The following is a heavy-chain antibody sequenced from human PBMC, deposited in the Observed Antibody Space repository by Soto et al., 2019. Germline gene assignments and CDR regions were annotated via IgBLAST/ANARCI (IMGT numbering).Heavy chain of an antibody. Sequence: SETLSLTCAVSGGSISSGGYSWSWIRQPPGKGLEWIGYIYHSGSTYYNPSLKSRVTISVDRSKNQFSLKLSSVTAADTAVYYCARRSPASYYFDYWGQVTLVPVSS. V-gene: IGHV4-30-2*01. CDR3: ARRSPASYYFDY. J-gene: IGHJ4*02. CDR1: GGSISSGGYS. D-gene: IGHD2-2*01. CDR2: IYHSGST.